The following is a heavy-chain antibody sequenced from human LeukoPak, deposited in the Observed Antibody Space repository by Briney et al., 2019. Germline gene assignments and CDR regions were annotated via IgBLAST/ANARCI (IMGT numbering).Heavy chain of an antibody. Sequence: AGGSLRPSCAASGFTFSSYAVSWVRQAPGKGLEWVSTISGGGGGTFYAHSVKGRFTISRDNSKNTLFLQVNSLRAEDTAVYYWAKSLYYDSSIYISWFDPWGQGTLVTVSS. D-gene: IGHD3-22*01. CDR2: ISGGGGGT. V-gene: IGHV3-23*01. CDR3: AKSLYYDSSIYISWFDP. CDR1: GFTFSSYA. J-gene: IGHJ5*02.